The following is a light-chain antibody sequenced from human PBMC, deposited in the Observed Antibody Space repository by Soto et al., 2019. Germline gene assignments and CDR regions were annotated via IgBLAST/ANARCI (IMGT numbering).Light chain of an antibody. V-gene: IGKV3-15*01. Sequence: EIVMTQSPATLSVSPGERATLSCRASQSVGTNLAWYQQKPGQAPRLLIYGASTRATDIPARFSASGSGTEFTLTIISLQSEDFVVYYCQQYNNWPPPITFGQGTRLEIK. CDR1: QSVGTN. CDR3: QQYNNWPPPIT. J-gene: IGKJ5*01. CDR2: GAS.